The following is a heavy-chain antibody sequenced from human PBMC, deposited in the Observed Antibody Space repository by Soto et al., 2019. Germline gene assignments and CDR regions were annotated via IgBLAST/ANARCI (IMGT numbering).Heavy chain of an antibody. Sequence: QVQLVQSGAEVKKPGASVKVSCRASGYTFTGYYLHWVRQAPGQGLEWMGWINPNSGGTNYAQKFQYWVPMTWDTSICTAYIELSRLTSDDTAVYYCARGDASVSWHCDRWGGGTLVTVSS. J-gene: IGHJ2*01. CDR3: ARGDASVSWHCDR. CDR1: GYTFTGYY. V-gene: IGHV1-2*04. CDR2: INPNSGGT.